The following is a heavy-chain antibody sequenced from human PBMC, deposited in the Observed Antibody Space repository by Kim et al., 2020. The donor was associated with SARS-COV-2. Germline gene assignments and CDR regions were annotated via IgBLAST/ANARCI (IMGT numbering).Heavy chain of an antibody. J-gene: IGHJ5*02. CDR1: GFNFRNYV. CDR2: INAGSGDA. CDR3: ARDREAAVGTWFDP. D-gene: IGHD6-13*01. V-gene: IGHV1-3*01. Sequence: ASVKVSCKASGFNFRNYVVHWVRQAPGQGLEWMGRINAGSGDAKYSQKLQGRVWFTRDTSASTAYMELNRLRSDDTAVYYCARDREAAVGTWFDPWGQGTLVTVSS.